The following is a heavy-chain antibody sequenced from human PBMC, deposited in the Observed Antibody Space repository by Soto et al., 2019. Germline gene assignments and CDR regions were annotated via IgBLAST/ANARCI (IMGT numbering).Heavy chain of an antibody. Sequence: QMQLVESGGGVVQPGRSLRLSCAASGFTFSNYGMHWVRQAPGKGLEWVSLILNDGSEDFYRDSVKGRFTISRDNSRNSRYLQMNSLRDDDTALYSCVRDYGFGPNALDLWGQGTMVSVSS. CDR2: ILNDGSED. J-gene: IGHJ3*01. CDR1: GFTFSNYG. V-gene: IGHV3-33*01. D-gene: IGHD3-16*01. CDR3: VRDYGFGPNALDL.